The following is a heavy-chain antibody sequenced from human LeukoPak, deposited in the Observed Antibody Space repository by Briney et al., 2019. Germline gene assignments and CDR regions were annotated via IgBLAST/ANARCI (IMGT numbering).Heavy chain of an antibody. V-gene: IGHV3-23*01. CDR1: GFTFNNFT. D-gene: IGHD1-26*01. CDR2: ISGSGDTT. CDR3: AKDAVGATAYYFDY. J-gene: IGHJ4*02. Sequence: GGSLRLSCVASGFTFNNFTMRWVRQAPGKGLEWVSAISGSGDTTYYADSVEGRFTISRDNSKNTLYLQMNSLRAEDTAVYYCAKDAVGATAYYFDYWGQGTLVTVSS.